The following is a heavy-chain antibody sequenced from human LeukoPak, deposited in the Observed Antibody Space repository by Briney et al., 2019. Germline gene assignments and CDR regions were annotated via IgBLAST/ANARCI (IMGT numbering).Heavy chain of an antibody. V-gene: IGHV4-38-2*02. CDR3: AREGSRLVSNWFDP. Sequence: KASETLSLTCTVSGYSISSGYYWGWIRQPPGKGLEWIGSIYHSGSTYYNPSLKSRVTISVDTSKNQFSLKLSSVTAADTAVYYCAREGSRLVSNWFDPWGQGTLVTVSS. CDR2: IYHSGST. CDR1: GYSISSGYY. J-gene: IGHJ5*02. D-gene: IGHD6-13*01.